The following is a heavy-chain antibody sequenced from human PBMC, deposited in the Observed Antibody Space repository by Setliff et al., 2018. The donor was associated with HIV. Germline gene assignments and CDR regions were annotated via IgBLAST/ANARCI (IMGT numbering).Heavy chain of an antibody. CDR2: INFGGST. V-gene: IGHV4-34*01. CDR1: GGSFSGYY. D-gene: IGHD3-22*01. Sequence: SETLSLTCAVYGGSFSGYYWSWIRQTPGEGLEWIGEINFGGSTKYNPSLKSRVTISEDTSKTQFSLNLTSVTAADTAIYYCARVIQSSSFPFECWGQGALVTVSS. J-gene: IGHJ4*02. CDR3: ARVIQSSSFPFEC.